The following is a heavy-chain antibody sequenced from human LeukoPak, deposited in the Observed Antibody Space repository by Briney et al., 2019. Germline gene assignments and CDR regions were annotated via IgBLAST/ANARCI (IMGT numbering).Heavy chain of an antibody. Sequence: GGSLRLSCTASGFAYSGSSMHWVRQAPGKGLEWVSGINSDGSSTSYADSVKGRFTISRDNAKNTLYLQMNSLRAEDTAVYYCARVYYDILAGYYRGDYYFDYWGQGTLVTVSS. J-gene: IGHJ4*02. V-gene: IGHV3-74*01. CDR1: GFAYSGSS. CDR2: INSDGSST. D-gene: IGHD3-9*01. CDR3: ARVYYDILAGYYRGDYYFDY.